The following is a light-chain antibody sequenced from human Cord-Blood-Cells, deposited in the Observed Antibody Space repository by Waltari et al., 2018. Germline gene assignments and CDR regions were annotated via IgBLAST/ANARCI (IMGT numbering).Light chain of an antibody. CDR1: QSVLYSSNNKNY. Sequence: DIVMTQSPDSLAVSLGERATINCKSSQSVLYSSNNKNYLAWYQQKPGQPPKLRIYWASTRESGVPDRFSGSGSGTDFTLTISSLQAEDVAVCYCQQYYSTPYSFGQGTKLEIK. CDR3: QQYYSTPYS. J-gene: IGKJ2*03. CDR2: WAS. V-gene: IGKV4-1*01.